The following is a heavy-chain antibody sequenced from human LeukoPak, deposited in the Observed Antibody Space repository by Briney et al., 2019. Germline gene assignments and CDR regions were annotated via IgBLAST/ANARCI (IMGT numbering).Heavy chain of an antibody. CDR3: GRGPKKSEGVIPGGAWFAP. D-gene: IGHD3-10*01. V-gene: IGHV1-8*01. CDR2: MNPNSGNT. Sequence: GASVKVSCKASGYTFTTYDINWVRQATGQGLEWMGWMNPNSGNTGYAQKFQGRVTMTRNTSISTAYMELSSLRSEDTAVYYCGRGPKKSEGVIPGGAWFAPGGRGPLVPFP. J-gene: IGHJ5*02. CDR1: GYTFTTYD.